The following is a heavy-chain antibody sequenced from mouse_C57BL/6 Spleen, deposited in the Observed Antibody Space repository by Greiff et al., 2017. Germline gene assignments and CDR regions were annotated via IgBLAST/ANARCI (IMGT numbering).Heavy chain of an antibody. CDR1: GYTFTSYW. CDR2: IDPSDSYT. CDR3: ARKYYDYDAWFAY. D-gene: IGHD2-4*01. V-gene: IGHV1-69*01. J-gene: IGHJ3*01. Sequence: QVQLQQPGAELVMPGASVKLSCKASGYTFTSYWMHWVKQRPGQGLEWIGEIDPSDSYTNYNQKFKGKSTLTVDKSSSTAYMQLSSLTSEDSAVYYCARKYYDYDAWFAYWGQGTLVTVSA.